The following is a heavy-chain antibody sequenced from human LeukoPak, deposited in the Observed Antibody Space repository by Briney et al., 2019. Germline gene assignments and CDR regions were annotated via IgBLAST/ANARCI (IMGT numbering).Heavy chain of an antibody. CDR2: TSHDGSKK. V-gene: IGHV3-30*18. CDR3: AKDWGYDSGTYLDN. Sequence: GGSLRLSCAASGLTFSSNGMHWVRQAPGKGLEWVAVTSHDGSKKYYADSVKGRFTISRDNSKNTLYMQMNSLRVEDTAVYYCAKDWGYDSGTYLDNWGQGTRVTVSS. J-gene: IGHJ4*02. CDR1: GLTFSSNG. D-gene: IGHD3-10*01.